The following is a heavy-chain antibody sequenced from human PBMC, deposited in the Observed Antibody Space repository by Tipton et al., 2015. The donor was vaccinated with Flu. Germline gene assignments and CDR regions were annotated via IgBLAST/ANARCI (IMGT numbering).Heavy chain of an antibody. V-gene: IGHV1-2*02. CDR1: GYTFIDYY. CDR3: ARVPNPAVVPDSTYAFDI. CDR2: IGPNTGDT. J-gene: IGHJ3*02. D-gene: IGHD2-2*01. Sequence: QLVQSGAEVEKPGASLKVSCKASGYTFIDYYLHWVRQAPRQGLEWMGWIGPNTGDTNSAQAFQGRVTMTRDTSISTVYMELTSLRSDDTAVYYCARVPNPAVVPDSTYAFDIWGLGTMVTVPS.